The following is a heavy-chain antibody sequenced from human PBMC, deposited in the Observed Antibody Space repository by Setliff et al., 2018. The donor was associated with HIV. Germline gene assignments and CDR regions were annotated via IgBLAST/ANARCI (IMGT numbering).Heavy chain of an antibody. V-gene: IGHV4-61*02. CDR3: ARGSFGDYEGSAEYLQH. CDR1: GGSISGSSYY. Sequence: SEILSLTCNVSGGSISGSSYYWGWIRQSGGKGLEWIGRIYASGKTTFNPSLKSRVTMSVDTSKNQFSLKLSSVTAADTAVYYCARGSFGDYEGSAEYLQHWGQGTLVTVSS. D-gene: IGHD3-16*01. CDR2: IYASGKT. J-gene: IGHJ1*01.